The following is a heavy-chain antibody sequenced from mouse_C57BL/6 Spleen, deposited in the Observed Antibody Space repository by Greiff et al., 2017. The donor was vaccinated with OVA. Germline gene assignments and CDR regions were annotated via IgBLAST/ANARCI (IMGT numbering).Heavy chain of an antibody. CDR1: GFSLTSYG. V-gene: IGHV2-5*01. CDR2: IWRGGST. D-gene: IGHD2-4*01. CDR3: ANYDYDDAMDY. Sequence: VKLVESGPGLVQPSQSLSITCTVSGFSLTSYGVHWVRQSPGQGLEWLGVIWRGGSTAYNAAFMSRLSITKDNSKSQVFFKMNSLQADDTAIYYCANYDYDDAMDYWGQGTSVTVSS. J-gene: IGHJ4*01.